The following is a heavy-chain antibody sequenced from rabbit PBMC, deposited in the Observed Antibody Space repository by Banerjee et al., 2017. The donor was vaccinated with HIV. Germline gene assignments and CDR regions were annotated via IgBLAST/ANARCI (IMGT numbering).Heavy chain of an antibody. Sequence: QQQLEESGGGLVKPEGSLTLSCTASGFSFSNKYVMCWVRQAPGKGLEWIACINTSTGNTVYASWAKGRFTISKTSSTTVTLQMTSLTAADTATYFCARHSYSYTDTGGAYNLWGPGTLVTVS. D-gene: IGHD6-1*01. CDR3: ARHSYSYTDTGGAYNL. CDR1: GFSFSNKYV. CDR2: INTSTGNT. V-gene: IGHV1S45*01. J-gene: IGHJ4*01.